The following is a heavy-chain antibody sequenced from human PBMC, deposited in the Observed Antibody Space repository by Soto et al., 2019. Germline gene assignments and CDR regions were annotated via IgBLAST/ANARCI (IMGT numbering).Heavy chain of an antibody. CDR2: IDPGDSNT. CDR1: VYSSTYFW. J-gene: IGHJ6*02. V-gene: IGHV5-10-1*01. CDR3: AKQGGYYYYGMDA. Sequence: GESLRLSCQGSVYSSTYFWISWVRQMPWKGLEWMGRIDPGDSNTIYSPSFQGHVTISVDKSSSTSYLQWGSLKASDTAIYYCAKQGGYYYYGMDAWGQGTTVTVSS. D-gene: IGHD3-16*01.